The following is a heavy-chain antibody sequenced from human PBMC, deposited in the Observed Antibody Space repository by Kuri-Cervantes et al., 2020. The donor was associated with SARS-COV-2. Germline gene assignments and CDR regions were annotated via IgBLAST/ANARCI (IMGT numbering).Heavy chain of an antibody. CDR1: GGSISSGGYY. D-gene: IGHD2-2*01. Sequence: SETLSLTCAVSGGSISSGGYYWSWIRQHPGKGLEWIGYIYYSGSTYYNPSLKRRVTISVDTSKNQFSLKLSFVTAADTAVYYCATVIVVVPAAIGWSWFDPWGQGTLVTVSS. V-gene: IGHV4-31*11. CDR2: IYYSGST. J-gene: IGHJ5*02. CDR3: ATVIVVVPAAIGWSWFDP.